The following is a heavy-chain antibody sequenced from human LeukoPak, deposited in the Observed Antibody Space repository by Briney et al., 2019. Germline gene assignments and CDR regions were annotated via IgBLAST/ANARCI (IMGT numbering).Heavy chain of an antibody. CDR3: ARGGLGGITAYSNYLFDY. J-gene: IGHJ4*02. V-gene: IGHV4-59*08. Sequence: SETPSLTCTVSGGSISNYYWSWIRQPPGEGLEWIGYIYYSGSTNYNPSLKSRVTMSIDTSKNQFSLNLTSVTAADTAVYYCARGGLGGITAYSNYLFDYWGQGTLVTVSS. CDR2: IYYSGST. CDR1: GGSISNYY. D-gene: IGHD4-11*01.